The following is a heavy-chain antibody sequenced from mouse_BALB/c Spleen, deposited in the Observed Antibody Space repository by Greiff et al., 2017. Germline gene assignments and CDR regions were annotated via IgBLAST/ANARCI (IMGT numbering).Heavy chain of an antibody. CDR1: GYTFTSYW. Sequence: QVQLQQPGAELVKPGASVKLSCKASGYTFTSYWMHWVKQRPGQGLEWIGEIDPSDSYTNYNQKFKGKATLTVDKSSSTAYMQLSSLTSEDSAVYYCARWGYGNYDAMDYWGQGTSVTVSS. CDR3: ARWGYGNYDAMDY. D-gene: IGHD2-1*01. J-gene: IGHJ4*01. V-gene: IGHV1-69*02. CDR2: IDPSDSYT.